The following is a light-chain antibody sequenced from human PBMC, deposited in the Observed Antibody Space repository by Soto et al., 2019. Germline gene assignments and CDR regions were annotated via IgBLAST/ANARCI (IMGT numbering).Light chain of an antibody. CDR2: DAS. J-gene: IGKJ1*01. CDR1: QSVSSY. Sequence: EIVLTQSPATLSLSPGERATLSCRTSQSVSSYLAWYQQKPGQAPRLLIYDASNRATGIPARFSGSGSGTDFTLTISSLQPEDVATYYCQKYNSAPRGTFGQGTKVDIK. V-gene: IGKV3-11*01. CDR3: QKYNSAPRGT.